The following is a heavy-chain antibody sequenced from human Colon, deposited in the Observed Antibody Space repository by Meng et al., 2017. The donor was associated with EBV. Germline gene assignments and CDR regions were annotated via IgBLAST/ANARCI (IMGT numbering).Heavy chain of an antibody. Sequence: QVQLQESGPGLVKPSXXLXPTCTVSGGSISSGGFYWSWIRQHPGKGLEWIGYIYYSGSTYYNPSLKSRVTISVDTSKNQFSLKLSSVTAADTAVYYCARGPTTYFDYWGQGTLVNVSS. D-gene: IGHD4-17*01. CDR2: IYYSGST. V-gene: IGHV4-30-4*08. J-gene: IGHJ4*02. CDR1: GGSISSGGFY. CDR3: ARGPTTYFDY.